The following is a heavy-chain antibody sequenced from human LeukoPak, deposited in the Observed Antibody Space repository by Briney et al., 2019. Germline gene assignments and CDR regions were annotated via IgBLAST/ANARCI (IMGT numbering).Heavy chain of an antibody. CDR1: GGCISSSSYY. CDR3: ARGIFGVVINDY. CDR2: IYYSGST. D-gene: IGHD3-3*01. J-gene: IGHJ4*02. V-gene: IGHV4-39*01. Sequence: SETLSLTCTVSGGCISSSSYYWGWIRQPPGKGLEWIGSIYYSGSTYYNPSLKSRVTISVDTSKNQFSLKLSSVTAADTAVYYCARGIFGVVINDYWGQGTLVTVSS.